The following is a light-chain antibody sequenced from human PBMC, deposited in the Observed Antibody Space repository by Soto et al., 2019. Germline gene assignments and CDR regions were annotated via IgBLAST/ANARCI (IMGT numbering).Light chain of an antibody. V-gene: IGLV4-69*01. Sequence: QPVLTQSPSASASLGASVKLTCTLSSGHSSYDIAWHQQQPEKGPRYLMKLNSDGSHSKGDGIPDRFSGSSSGAERYLTISSLQSEDEADYYCQTWGTGSLVFGGGTKLTVL. CDR1: SGHSSYD. CDR3: QTWGTGSLV. CDR2: LNSDGSH. J-gene: IGLJ2*01.